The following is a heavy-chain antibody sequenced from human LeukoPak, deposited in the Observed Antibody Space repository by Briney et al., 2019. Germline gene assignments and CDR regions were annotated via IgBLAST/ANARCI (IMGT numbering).Heavy chain of an antibody. CDR2: IYPGDPDT. V-gene: IGHV5-51*01. CDR1: GCSFTSYW. J-gene: IGHJ3*02. Sequence: GESLKISCKGSGCSFTSYWIGWVRQMPGKGLEWMGIIYPGDPDTRYSPSFQGQVTISADKSISTAYLQWSSLRASDTAMYYCARQLYSSGWYGDNAFDIWGQGTMVTVSS. CDR3: ARQLYSSGWYGDNAFDI. D-gene: IGHD6-19*01.